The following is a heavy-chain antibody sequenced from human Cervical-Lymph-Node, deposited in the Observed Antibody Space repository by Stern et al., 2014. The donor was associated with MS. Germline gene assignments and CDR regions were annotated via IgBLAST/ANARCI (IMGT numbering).Heavy chain of an antibody. CDR2: ITPVFGTT. CDR3: ARGGGLVGYFDY. Sequence: QMQLVQSEAEVKKPGSSVKVSCKASGDTFSSYAINWVRQVPGQGLEWMGGITPVFGTTNYAQKCQGRVTITADKSTNTAYMELMTLRSEDTAVYYCARGGGLVGYFDYWGQGTLVSVSS. CDR1: GDTFSSYA. D-gene: IGHD1-26*01. V-gene: IGHV1-69*06. J-gene: IGHJ4*02.